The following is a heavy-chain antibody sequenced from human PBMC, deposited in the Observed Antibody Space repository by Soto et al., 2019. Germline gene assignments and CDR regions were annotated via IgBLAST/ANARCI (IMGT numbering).Heavy chain of an antibody. V-gene: IGHV4-34*01. Sequence: PSETLRLTCAVYGGSFSGYYWSWIRQPPGKGLEWIGEINHSGSTNYNPSLKSRVTISVDTSKNQFSLKLSSVTAADTAVYYCARGRGALGLRYFDWGYYYGMAVWGQGTIFTVS. CDR2: INHSGST. CDR1: GGSFSGYY. D-gene: IGHD3-9*01. CDR3: ARGRGALGLRYFDWGYYYGMAV. J-gene: IGHJ6*02.